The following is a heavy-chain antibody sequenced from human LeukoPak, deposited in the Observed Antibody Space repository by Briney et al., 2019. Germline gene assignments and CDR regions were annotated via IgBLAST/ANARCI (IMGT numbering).Heavy chain of an antibody. V-gene: IGHV3-23*01. Sequence: GGSLRLSCAASGFTFSSYAMSWVRQAPGKGLEWVSAISSSGGSTYYADSVKGRFTISRDDSKNTLYVQMNSLRAEDTAVYYCAKVRTGHYFDYWGQGTLVTVSS. D-gene: IGHD3/OR15-3a*01. CDR1: GFTFSSYA. J-gene: IGHJ4*02. CDR3: AKVRTGHYFDY. CDR2: ISSSGGST.